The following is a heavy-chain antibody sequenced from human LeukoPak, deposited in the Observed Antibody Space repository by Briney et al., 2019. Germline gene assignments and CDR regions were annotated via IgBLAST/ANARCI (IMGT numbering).Heavy chain of an antibody. D-gene: IGHD5-18*01. CDR1: GGTFSSYA. V-gene: IGHV1-69*04. CDR3: ARGDLLDVDTYRGSGMDV. Sequence: SVKVSCKASGGTFSSYAISWVRQAPEQGLERMGRIIPILGIANYAQKFQGRVTITADKSTSTAYMELSSLRSEDTAVYYCARGDLLDVDTYRGSGMDVWGQGTTVTVSS. J-gene: IGHJ6*02. CDR2: IIPILGIA.